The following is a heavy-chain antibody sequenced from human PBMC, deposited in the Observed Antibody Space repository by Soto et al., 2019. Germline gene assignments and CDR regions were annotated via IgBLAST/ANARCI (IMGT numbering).Heavy chain of an antibody. CDR2: ISYDGSNK. Sequence: QVQLVESGGGVVQPGRSLRLSCAASGFTFTTYDMHWVRQAPGKGLEWVAVISYDGSNKYYADSVKGRFTISRDNSKNTLYLQMNSLRAEDTAVYYCTKALNYLLEQPWGQGTLVTVSS. CDR3: TKALNYLLEQP. V-gene: IGHV3-30*18. D-gene: IGHD1-1*01. J-gene: IGHJ1*01. CDR1: GFTFTTYD.